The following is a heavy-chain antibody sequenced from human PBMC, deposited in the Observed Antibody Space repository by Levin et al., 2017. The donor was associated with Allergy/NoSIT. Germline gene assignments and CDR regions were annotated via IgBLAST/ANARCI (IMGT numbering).Heavy chain of an antibody. D-gene: IGHD4-17*01. Sequence: SQTLSLTCTVSGGSISSSSYYWSWIRQPPGKGLEWIGSIYYSGSTYYNPSLKSRVTMSVDTSKNQFSLKLSSVTAADTAVYYCARHHDYGDYGIDYWGQGALVTVSS. CDR3: ARHHDYGDYGIDY. CDR1: GGSISSSSYY. CDR2: IYYSGST. V-gene: IGHV4-39*01. J-gene: IGHJ4*02.